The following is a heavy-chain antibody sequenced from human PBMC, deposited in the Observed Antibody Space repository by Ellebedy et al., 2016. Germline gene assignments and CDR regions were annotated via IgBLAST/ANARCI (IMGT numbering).Heavy chain of an antibody. CDR1: GFSVTDNH. CDR3: ATRHFGGYNI. CDR2: MWSGGLS. V-gene: IGHV3-53*01. D-gene: IGHD3-22*01. J-gene: IGHJ3*02. Sequence: GESLKISXAASGFSVTDNHMTWVRQAPGKGLEWVSVMWSGGLSYYADSVKGRSTISRDRSRNTLYLQVNSLRLEDTATYYCATRHFGGYNIWGRGTVVTVSS.